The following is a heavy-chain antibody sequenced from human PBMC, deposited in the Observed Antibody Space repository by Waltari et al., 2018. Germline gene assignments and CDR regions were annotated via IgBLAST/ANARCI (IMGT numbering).Heavy chain of an antibody. CDR2: SDPSDSET. J-gene: IGHJ4*02. CDR3: ARGVGSPGDF. D-gene: IGHD2-8*01. V-gene: IGHV5-10-1*03. Sequence: EVHLVQSGAAVKKPGESLKISCKGFGYSFTNYWINWVRQMPGKGREWMGRSDPSDSETNYSPSFQGHVTIAADKSTNTAYLQWSTLKASDTAMYYCARGVGSPGDFWGQGTLVTVSS. CDR1: GYSFTNYW.